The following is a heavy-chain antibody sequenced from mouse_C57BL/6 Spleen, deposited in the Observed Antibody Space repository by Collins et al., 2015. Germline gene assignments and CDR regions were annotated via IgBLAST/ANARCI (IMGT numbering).Heavy chain of an antibody. V-gene: IGHV1-69*01. D-gene: IGHD1-1*01. CDR3: ARSVYYGSSYPLYAMDY. J-gene: IGHJ4*01. CDR1: GYTFTSYW. Sequence: QVQLQQPGAELVMPGASVKLSCKASGYTFTSYWMLWVKQRPGQGLEWIGEIAPSDSYTNYNQKFKGMSTLTVDKSSSTAYMQLSSLTSEDSAVYYCARSVYYGSSYPLYAMDYWGQGTSVTVSS. CDR2: IAPSDSYT.